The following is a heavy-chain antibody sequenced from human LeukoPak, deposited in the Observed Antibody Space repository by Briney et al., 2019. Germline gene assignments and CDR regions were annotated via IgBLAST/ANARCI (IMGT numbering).Heavy chain of an antibody. V-gene: IGHV4-34*01. CDR1: GGSFSGYY. Sequence: SETLSLTCAVYGGSFSGYYWSWIRQPPGKGLEWIGEINHSGSTNYNPSLKSRVTISVDTSKNQFSLKLSSVTAADTAVYYCARDRGSSWYLGLSYWGQGILVTVSS. CDR3: ARDRGSSWYLGLSY. D-gene: IGHD6-13*01. J-gene: IGHJ4*02. CDR2: INHSGST.